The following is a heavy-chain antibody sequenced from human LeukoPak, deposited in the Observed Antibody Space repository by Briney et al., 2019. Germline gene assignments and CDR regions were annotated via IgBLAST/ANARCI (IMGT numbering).Heavy chain of an antibody. CDR3: AKDKGYCSGGSCYSSAFDI. V-gene: IGHV3-30*02. CDR2: IRYDGSNK. J-gene: IGHJ3*02. D-gene: IGHD2-15*01. Sequence: QPVGSLRLSCAASGFTFSSYGMHWVRQAPGKGVEWVAFIRYDGSNKYYADSVKGRFTISRDNAKNSLYLQMNSLRAEDMATYYCAKDKGYCSGGSCYSSAFDIWGQGTMVTVSS. CDR1: GFTFSSYG.